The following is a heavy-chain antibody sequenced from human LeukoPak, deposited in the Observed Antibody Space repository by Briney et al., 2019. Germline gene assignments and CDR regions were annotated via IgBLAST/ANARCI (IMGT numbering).Heavy chain of an antibody. V-gene: IGHV1-18*01. CDR2: ISVYNSNT. J-gene: IGHJ4*02. D-gene: IGHD2-2*01. CDR3: ARGVVVPAAHAVPYYFDY. Sequence: ASVKVSCKASGYTFTSYGISWVRQAPGQGLEWMGWISVYNSNTKYAQKVQGRVTVTTDTSTSTAYMELSSLRSEDTAVYYCARGVVVPAAHAVPYYFDYWGQGTLVTVSS. CDR1: GYTFTSYG.